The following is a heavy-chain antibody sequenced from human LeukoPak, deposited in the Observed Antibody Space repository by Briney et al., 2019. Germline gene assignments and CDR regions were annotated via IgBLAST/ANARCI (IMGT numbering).Heavy chain of an antibody. V-gene: IGHV1-18*01. CDR3: ARVNGCSGGSCGWFDP. Sequence: ASVKVSCKASGYTFTSYGISWVRQAPRQGLEWMGWISAYNGNTNYTQKLQGTVTMTTDTSTSTAYMELRSVRSDDTAVYYCARVNGCSGGSCGWFDPWGQGTLVTVSS. CDR2: ISAYNGNT. J-gene: IGHJ5*02. CDR1: GYTFTSYG. D-gene: IGHD2-15*01.